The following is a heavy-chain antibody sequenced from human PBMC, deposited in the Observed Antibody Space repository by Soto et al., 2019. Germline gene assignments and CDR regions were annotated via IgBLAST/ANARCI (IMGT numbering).Heavy chain of an antibody. J-gene: IGHJ6*02. Sequence: TSETLSLTCPVPCGSISSYYWSWIPQPPGKGLEWIGYIYYSGITNYNPSLKSRVTISVDTSKNQFSLKLSSVTAADTAVYYCARYKSNYYYGMDVWGQGTTVTVSS. CDR3: ARYKSNYYYGMDV. D-gene: IGHD1-20*01. CDR2: IYYSGIT. V-gene: IGHV4-59*01. CDR1: CGSISSYY.